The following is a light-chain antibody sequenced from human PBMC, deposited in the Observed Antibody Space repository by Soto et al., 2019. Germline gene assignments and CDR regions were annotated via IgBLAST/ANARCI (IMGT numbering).Light chain of an antibody. CDR1: QSIGTS. Sequence: DIQMTQSPSTLSPSAGDRVTITCRASQSIGTSLAWYQQKPGKAPDVLIYKASTLETGVPSRFSGRGSGTEFTLTITSMQPDDFATYYCQQYKSYHVTFGGGTKVEIK. J-gene: IGKJ4*01. V-gene: IGKV1-5*03. CDR2: KAS. CDR3: QQYKSYHVT.